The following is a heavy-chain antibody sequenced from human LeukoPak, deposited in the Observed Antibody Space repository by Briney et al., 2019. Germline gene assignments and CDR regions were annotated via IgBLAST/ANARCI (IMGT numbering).Heavy chain of an antibody. CDR2: IWYDGSNK. CDR1: GFTFSSYG. D-gene: IGHD6-13*01. V-gene: IGHV3-33*06. CDR3: AKEQQQPGALYYYYYMDV. J-gene: IGHJ6*03. Sequence: PGGSLRLSCAASGFTFSSYGMHWVRQAPGKGLEWVAVIWYDGSNKYYADSVKGRFTISRDNSKNTLYLQMNSLRAEDTAVYCCAKEQQQPGALYYYYYMDVWGKGTTVTVSS.